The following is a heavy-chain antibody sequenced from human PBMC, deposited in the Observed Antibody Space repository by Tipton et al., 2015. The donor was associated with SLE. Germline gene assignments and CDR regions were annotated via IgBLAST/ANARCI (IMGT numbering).Heavy chain of an antibody. CDR1: GVSIRTYY. V-gene: IGHV4-39*07. CDR2: ISFSGTT. J-gene: IGHJ4*02. Sequence: TLSLTCTVSGVSIRTYYWGWVRQTPGKGLEWLGSISFSGTTYFNPSLKSRVTLSRDTSKNQFSLNLNSVTAADTAFYYCTRVMTGSRSDFWGRGTLVTVSP. CDR3: TRVMTGSRSDF. D-gene: IGHD1-26*01.